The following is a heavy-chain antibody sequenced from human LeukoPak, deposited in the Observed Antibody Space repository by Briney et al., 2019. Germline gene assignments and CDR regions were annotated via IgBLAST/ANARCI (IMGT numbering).Heavy chain of an antibody. D-gene: IGHD5-18*01. CDR3: ATWVGYGHGLNY. CDR2: INQDGRAK. J-gene: IGHJ4*02. V-gene: IGHV3-7*02. CDR1: GFTFNNYW. Sequence: GGSLRLSCAASGFTFNNYWMSWVRQAPGKGLEWVANINQDGRAKNYVDSMKGRFTISRDNAQNSLYLQMNSLSADDTAVYYCATWVGYGHGLNYWGQGSLVTVSS.